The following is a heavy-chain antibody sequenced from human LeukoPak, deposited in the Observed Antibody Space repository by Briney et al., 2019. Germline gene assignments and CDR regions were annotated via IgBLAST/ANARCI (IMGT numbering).Heavy chain of an antibody. J-gene: IGHJ4*02. D-gene: IGHD6-13*01. CDR2: INHGGST. V-gene: IGHV4-34*01. CDR3: ARGASYSLY. CDR1: GGSFSGYY. Sequence: SETLSLTCAVYGGSFSGYYWSWIRQPPGKGLEWIGEINHGGSTNYNPSLKSRVTISVDTSKNQFSLKLSSVTAADTAVYYCARGASYSLYWGQGTLVTVSS.